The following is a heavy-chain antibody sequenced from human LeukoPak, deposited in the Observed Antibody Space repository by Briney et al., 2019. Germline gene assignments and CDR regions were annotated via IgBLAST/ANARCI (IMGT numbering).Heavy chain of an antibody. Sequence: GGSLRLSCAASGFTFSSYSMHWVRQAPGKGLEWVAVISYDGNNKFYADSVKGRFTISRDNSMNTLYLQMNSLRAEDTAVYYCAKPDKIYSGYAVDYWGQGTLVTVSS. CDR3: AKPDKIYSGYAVDY. CDR1: GFTFSSYS. D-gene: IGHD5-12*01. J-gene: IGHJ4*02. CDR2: ISYDGNNK. V-gene: IGHV3-30-3*02.